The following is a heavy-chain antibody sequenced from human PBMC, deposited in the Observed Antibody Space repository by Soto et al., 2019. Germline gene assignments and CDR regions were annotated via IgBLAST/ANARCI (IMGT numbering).Heavy chain of an antibody. CDR1: GFTFSSYG. D-gene: IGHD2-2*01. J-gene: IGHJ6*02. CDR2: IWYDGSNK. CDR3: ARDVVVPAALFYYGMDV. V-gene: IGHV3-33*01. Sequence: SLRLSCAASGFTFSSYGMHWVRQAPGKGLEWVAVIWYDGSNKYYADSVKGRFTISRDNSKNTLYLQMNSLRAEDTAVYYCARDVVVPAALFYYGMDVWGQGTTVTVSS.